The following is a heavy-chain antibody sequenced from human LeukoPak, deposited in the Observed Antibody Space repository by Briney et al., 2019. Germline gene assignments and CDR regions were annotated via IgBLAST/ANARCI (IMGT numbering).Heavy chain of an antibody. CDR3: ARDWEWYYFDY. V-gene: IGHV3-21*01. Sequence: GGSLRLSCAASGFTFSSYSMNWVRQAPGKGLEWVSSISSSSSYKYYADSVRGRFTISRDNAKNSLYLQMNSLRAEDTAVYYCARDWEWYYFDYWGQGTLVTVSS. CDR2: ISSSSSYK. J-gene: IGHJ4*02. CDR1: GFTFSSYS. D-gene: IGHD3-3*01.